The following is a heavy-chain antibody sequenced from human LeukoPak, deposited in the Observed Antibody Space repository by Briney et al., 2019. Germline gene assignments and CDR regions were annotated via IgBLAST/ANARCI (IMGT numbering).Heavy chain of an antibody. D-gene: IGHD6-13*01. CDR1: GDXVSSNGAA. CDR2: TYYRSRWYD. Sequence: SQTLSLTCAISGDXVSSNGAAWIWIRQSPSRGLEWLGRTYYRSRWYDDYADSVKSRITIIPDTSKNQFSLQLNSVTPEDTAVYYCARDLRIAAAGIYYFDSWGQGTLVTVSS. J-gene: IGHJ4*02. CDR3: ARDLRIAAAGIYYFDS. V-gene: IGHV6-1*01.